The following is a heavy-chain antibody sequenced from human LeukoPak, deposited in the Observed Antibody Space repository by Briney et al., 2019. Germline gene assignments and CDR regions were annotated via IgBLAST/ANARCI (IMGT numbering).Heavy chain of an antibody. J-gene: IGHJ6*04. CDR3: AELGITMIGGV. D-gene: IGHD3-10*02. CDR2: ISSSGSTI. Sequence: PGGSLRLSCAASGFTLRGYSMNWVRQAPGKGLEWVSAISSSGSTIYYADSVKGRFTISRDNAKNSLYLQMNSLRAEDTAVYYCAELGITMIGGVWGKGTTVTISS. CDR1: GFTLRGYS. V-gene: IGHV3-48*04.